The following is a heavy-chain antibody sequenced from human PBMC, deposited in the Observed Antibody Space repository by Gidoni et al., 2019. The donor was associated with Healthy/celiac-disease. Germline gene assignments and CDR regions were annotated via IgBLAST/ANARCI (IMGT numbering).Heavy chain of an antibody. CDR1: EFTISSDS. D-gene: IGHD4-17*01. V-gene: IGHV3-48*01. Sequence: EVQLVESGGGLVHPGGSLRLSCAASEFTISSDSMNWVRQAPGKGLEWVSYISSSSSTRYYADSVNGRFTISRDNAKYALYLQMNSLRAEDTAVYYCARIPGDYVSFDYWGQGTLVTVSS. CDR2: ISSSSSTR. CDR3: ARIPGDYVSFDY. J-gene: IGHJ4*02.